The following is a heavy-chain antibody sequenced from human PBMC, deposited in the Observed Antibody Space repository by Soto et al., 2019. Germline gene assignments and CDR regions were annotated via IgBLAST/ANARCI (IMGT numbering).Heavy chain of an antibody. CDR3: ARTASVSDY. J-gene: IGHJ4*02. V-gene: IGHV6-1*01. CDR2: TYYRSRWYN. CDR1: VDSVSSKSAA. Sequence: SQNRSLTCAISVDSVSSKSAAWNWIRQSPSRGLEWLGRTYYRSRWYNEYAVSVKRRITINPDTSKNPFSLQLNSVTPEDTAVYYCARTASVSDYWGQGTQVNVSS.